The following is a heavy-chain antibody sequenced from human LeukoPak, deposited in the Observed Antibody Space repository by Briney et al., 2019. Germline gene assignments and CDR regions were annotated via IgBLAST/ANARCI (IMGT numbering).Heavy chain of an antibody. CDR2: INPNSGGT. D-gene: IGHD1-26*01. CDR1: GYTFTGYY. J-gene: IGHJ5*02. Sequence: ASVKVSCKASGYTFTGYYMHWVRQAPGQGLEWMGWINPNSGGTNYAQKFQGRVTMTRDTSISTAYMELSRLRTDDTAVYYCARDRTAGGGFDPWGQGTLVTVSS. CDR3: ARDRTAGGGFDP. V-gene: IGHV1-2*02.